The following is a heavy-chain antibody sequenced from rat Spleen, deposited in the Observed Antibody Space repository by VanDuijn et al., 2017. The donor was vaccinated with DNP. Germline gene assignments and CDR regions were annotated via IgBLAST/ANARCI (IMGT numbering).Heavy chain of an antibody. CDR3: ARHVLPLRVWDY. J-gene: IGHJ2*01. CDR1: GFTFSDYY. CDR2: ISYDGGMT. Sequence: EVQLVQSGGGLVQPGTSLKISCAASGFTFSDYYMAWVRQAPTKGLEWVAYISYDGGMTYYGDSVKGRFTISRDDGESTLYLQMNSLRPEDMATYYCARHVLPLRVWDYWGQGVMVTVSS. D-gene: IGHD1-4*01. V-gene: IGHV5-22*01.